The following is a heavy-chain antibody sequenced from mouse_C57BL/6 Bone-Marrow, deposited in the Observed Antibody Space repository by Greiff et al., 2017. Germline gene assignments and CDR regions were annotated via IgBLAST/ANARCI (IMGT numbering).Heavy chain of an antibody. Sequence: VQLQQSGAELAKPGASVKLSCTASGYTFTSYWMHWVKQRPGKGLEWIGYINPSSGYTKYNQKFKDKATLTADKSSSTAYMQLSSLTYEDSAVYYCASENYYGSSLYYYAMDYWDQGTSVTVSS. CDR1: GYTFTSYW. CDR2: INPSSGYT. CDR3: ASENYYGSSLYYYAMDY. V-gene: IGHV1-7*01. D-gene: IGHD1-1*01. J-gene: IGHJ4*01.